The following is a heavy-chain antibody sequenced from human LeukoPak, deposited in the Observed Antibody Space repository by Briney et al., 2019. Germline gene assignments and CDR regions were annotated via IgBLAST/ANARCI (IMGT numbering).Heavy chain of an antibody. Sequence: SETLSLTCSVSAGSMFSYYWIWIRQPPGKGLEWVGYIYYTGSTNYNPSLKSRVTISLDTSKKQFSLKLSSVTAADTAVYYCASSYMGMTTINFDSWGQGTLVTVSS. J-gene: IGHJ4*02. V-gene: IGHV4-59*01. CDR1: AGSMFSYY. CDR2: IYYTGST. D-gene: IGHD3-9*01. CDR3: ASSYMGMTTINFDS.